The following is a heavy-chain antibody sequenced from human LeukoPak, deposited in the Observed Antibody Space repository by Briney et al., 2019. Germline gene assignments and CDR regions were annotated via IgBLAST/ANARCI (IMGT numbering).Heavy chain of an antibody. V-gene: IGHV3-23*01. J-gene: IGHJ3*02. Sequence: GGSLRLSCAASGFTFSSYAMNWVRQAPGKGLEWVSAITTSGGSTYFADSVKGRFTISRDNSKNTLYLQMNSLRADDTAVYYCAKDRYGGAFDMWGQGTMVTVSS. CDR1: GFTFSSYA. CDR2: ITTSGGST. D-gene: IGHD4-23*01. CDR3: AKDRYGGAFDM.